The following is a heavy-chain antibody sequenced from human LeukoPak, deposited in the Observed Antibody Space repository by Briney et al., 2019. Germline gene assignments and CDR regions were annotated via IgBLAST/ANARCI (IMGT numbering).Heavy chain of an antibody. J-gene: IGHJ4*02. D-gene: IGHD4-11*01. Sequence: GGSLRLSCAASGFTVSSNYMSWVRQAPGKGLEWVSVIYSGGSTYYADSVKGRFTISRHNSKNTLYLQMNSLRAEDTAVYYCARNHDYSNYYFDYWGQGTLVTVSS. V-gene: IGHV3-53*04. CDR1: GFTVSSNY. CDR3: ARNHDYSNYYFDY. CDR2: IYSGGST.